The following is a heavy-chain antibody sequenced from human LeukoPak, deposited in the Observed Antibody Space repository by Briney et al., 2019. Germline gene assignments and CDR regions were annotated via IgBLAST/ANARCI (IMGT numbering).Heavy chain of an antibody. CDR3: ARPRVPVAGTRWFDP. CDR2: IGSSGAGT. V-gene: IGHV3-23*01. J-gene: IGHJ5*02. Sequence: GGSLRLSCAASGFTFNSFAMSWVRQAPGKGLEWVSAIGSSGAGTHYADSVKGRYTISSDNSKNTVYLQMNSLRAEDTAVYYCARPRVPVAGTRWFDPWGQGALVTVSS. CDR1: GFTFNSFA. D-gene: IGHD6-19*01.